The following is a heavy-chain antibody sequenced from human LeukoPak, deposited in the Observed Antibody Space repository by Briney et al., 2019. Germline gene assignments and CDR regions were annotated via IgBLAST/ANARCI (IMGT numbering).Heavy chain of an antibody. D-gene: IGHD3-10*01. CDR1: GFTFSSYS. CDR2: ISSSSSYI. J-gene: IGHJ4*02. Sequence: GGSLRLSCAASGFTFSSYSMDWVRQAPGKGLEWVSSISSSSSYIYYADSVKGRFTISRDNAKKSLYLQMNSLRAEGTAVYYCARTTVRGVIMTGIDYWGQGTLVTVSS. V-gene: IGHV3-21*01. CDR3: ARTTVRGVIMTGIDY.